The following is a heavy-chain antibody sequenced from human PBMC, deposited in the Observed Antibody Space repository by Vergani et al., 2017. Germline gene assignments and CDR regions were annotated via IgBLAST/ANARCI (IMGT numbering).Heavy chain of an antibody. CDR2: IRYDGRNK. CDR3: AKADEYYGPDTLHYFDF. D-gene: IGHD2/OR15-2a*01. Sequence: QVQLVESGGGVVQPGGSLRLSCAASGFTFNAYGMHWVRQAPGKGLEWLSFIRYDGRNKYYADSVKGRFTISRDNSKNTVYLQLNSLTDGDTALYYCAKADEYYGPDTLHYFDFWGQGIQVTVSS. V-gene: IGHV3-30*02. J-gene: IGHJ4*02. CDR1: GFTFNAYG.